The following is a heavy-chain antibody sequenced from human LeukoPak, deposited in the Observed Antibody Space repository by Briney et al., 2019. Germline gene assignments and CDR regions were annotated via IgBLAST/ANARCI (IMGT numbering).Heavy chain of an antibody. Sequence: ASVKVSCKASGYTFANYYIHWVRQAPGQGLEWMGWVNPSSSGTNYAQNFQGRVTMTRDTSITTAYMELTSLIPDDTAVYFCARGGYCDYWGQGTLVTVSS. CDR1: GYTFANYY. J-gene: IGHJ4*02. CDR3: ARGGYCDY. V-gene: IGHV1-2*02. CDR2: VNPSSSGT.